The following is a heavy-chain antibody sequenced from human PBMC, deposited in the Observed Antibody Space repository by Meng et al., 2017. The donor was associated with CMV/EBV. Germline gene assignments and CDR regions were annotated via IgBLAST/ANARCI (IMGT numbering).Heavy chain of an antibody. V-gene: IGHV3-15*01. Sequence: GGSLRLSCAASGFTFSNAWMSWVRQAPGKGLEWVGRIKSKTDGGTTDYAAPVKGRFTISRDDSKNTLYLQMNSLKTEDTAVYYCTSTIGYYYDSSGYYLDYWGQGTLVTV. CDR1: GFTFSNAW. CDR3: TSTIGYYYDSSGYYLDY. CDR2: IKSKTDGGTT. D-gene: IGHD3-22*01. J-gene: IGHJ4*02.